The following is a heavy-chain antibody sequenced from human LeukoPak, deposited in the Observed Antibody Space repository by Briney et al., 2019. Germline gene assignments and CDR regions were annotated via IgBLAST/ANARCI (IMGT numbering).Heavy chain of an antibody. D-gene: IGHD3-3*01. CDR1: GGSFSGYY. J-gene: IGHJ6*03. CDR3: ARRSSYYDFWSGYHRRYYMDV. V-gene: IGHV4-34*01. CDR2: INHSGST. Sequence: SETLSLTCAVSGGSFSGYYCSWLRQPPAKGLEWIGEINHSGSTNYNPSLMSRGTISVDTSKNQYSLTLITVPAADTAVYYCARRSSYYDFWSGYHRRYYMDVWGKGATVTVSS.